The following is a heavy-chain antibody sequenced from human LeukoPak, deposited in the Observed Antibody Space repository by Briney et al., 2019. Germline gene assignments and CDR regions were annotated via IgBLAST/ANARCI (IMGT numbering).Heavy chain of an antibody. CDR3: ARDTGYGGIPAFDI. J-gene: IGHJ3*02. V-gene: IGHV3-23*01. D-gene: IGHD4-17*01. CDR1: GFTFSSYA. Sequence: PGGSLRLSCAASGFTFSSYAMSWVRQAPGKGLEWVSGISGSGVSTYYADSVKGRFTISRDNSKNTLYLQMNSLRAEDTAVYYCARDTGYGGIPAFDIWGQGTMVTVSS. CDR2: ISGSGVST.